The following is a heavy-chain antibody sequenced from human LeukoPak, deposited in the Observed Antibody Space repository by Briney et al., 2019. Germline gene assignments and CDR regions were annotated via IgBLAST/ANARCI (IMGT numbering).Heavy chain of an antibody. Sequence: QPGGSLRLSCAASGFTFSSYAVSWVRQAPGKGLEWVSAISGSGGSTYYADSVKGRFTISRDNSKNTLYLQMNSLRAEDTAVYYCAKAGQGGEDYYYMDVWGKGTTVTVSS. CDR3: AKAGQGGEDYYYMDV. D-gene: IGHD2-21*01. CDR1: GFTFSSYA. CDR2: ISGSGGST. V-gene: IGHV3-23*01. J-gene: IGHJ6*03.